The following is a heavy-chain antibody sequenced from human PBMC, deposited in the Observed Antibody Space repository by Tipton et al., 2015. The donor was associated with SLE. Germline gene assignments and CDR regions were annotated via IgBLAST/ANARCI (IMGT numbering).Heavy chain of an antibody. Sequence: TLSLTCTVSDDSISSYYWSWIRQPPGKGLEWIGYIYYSGSTNYNPSLKSRVTISVDTSKNRFSLKLNSVTAADTAVYYCARDLGEGYMDVWGKGTTVTVSS. CDR2: IYYSGST. CDR3: ARDLGEGYMDV. J-gene: IGHJ6*03. V-gene: IGHV4-59*01. CDR1: DDSISSYY. D-gene: IGHD3-10*01.